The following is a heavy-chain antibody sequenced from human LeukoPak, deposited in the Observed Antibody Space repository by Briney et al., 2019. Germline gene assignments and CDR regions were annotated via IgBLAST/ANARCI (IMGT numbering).Heavy chain of an antibody. CDR1: GGSISSYY. CDR3: ARGSIVVVTARQNDAFDI. V-gene: IGHV4-34*01. J-gene: IGHJ3*02. D-gene: IGHD2-21*02. Sequence: NSSETLSLTCTVSGGSISSYYWSWIRQPPGKGLEWIGEINHSGSTNYNPSLKSRVTISVDTSKNQFSLKLSSVTAADTAVYYCARGSIVVVTARQNDAFDIWGQGTMVTVSS. CDR2: INHSGST.